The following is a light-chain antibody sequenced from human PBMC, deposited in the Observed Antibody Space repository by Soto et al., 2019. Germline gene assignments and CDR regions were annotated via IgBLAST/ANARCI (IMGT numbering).Light chain of an antibody. V-gene: IGLV2-14*01. CDR1: SSDVGGYNY. CDR2: DVS. J-gene: IGLJ1*01. CDR3: SSYTSSSTLV. Sequence: QSALTQPASVSGCRGQSITISCTGTSSDVGGYNYVSWYQQHPGKAPKLMIYDVSNRPSGVSNRFPGSKSGNTASLTISGLQAEDEADYYCSSYTSSSTLVFGTGTKVTVL.